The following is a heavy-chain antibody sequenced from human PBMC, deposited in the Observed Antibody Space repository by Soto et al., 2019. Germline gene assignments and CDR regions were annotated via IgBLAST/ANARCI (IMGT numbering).Heavy chain of an antibody. V-gene: IGHV3-11*01. J-gene: IGHJ6*02. CDR1: GFTFSDYY. CDR3: ATSGSRFGELNYYYGMDV. Sequence: GSLRLSCAASGFTFSDYYMSWIRQAPGKGLEWVSYISSSGSTIYYADSVKGRFTISRDNAKNSLYLQMNSLRAEDTAVYYCATSGSRFGELNYYYGMDVWGQGTTVTVSS. D-gene: IGHD3-10*01. CDR2: ISSSGSTI.